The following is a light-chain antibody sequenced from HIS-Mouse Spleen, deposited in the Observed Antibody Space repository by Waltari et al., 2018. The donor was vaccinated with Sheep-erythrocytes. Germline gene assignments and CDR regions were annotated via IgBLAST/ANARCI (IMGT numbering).Light chain of an antibody. CDR3: LQDYNYPYT. CDR1: QCIRND. Sequence: AIQITQSPPSLSAAVGERVTTTCRASQCIRNDLGWYQQKPGKDPKLLIYAASSLQSGVPSRFSGSGSGTDFTLTISSLQPEDFATYYCLQDYNYPYTFGQGTKLEIK. V-gene: IGKV1-6*01. CDR2: AAS. J-gene: IGKJ2*01.